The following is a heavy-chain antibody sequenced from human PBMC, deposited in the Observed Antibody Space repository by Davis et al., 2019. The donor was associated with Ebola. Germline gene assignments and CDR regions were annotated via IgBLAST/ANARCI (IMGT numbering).Heavy chain of an antibody. J-gene: IGHJ4*02. D-gene: IGHD5-12*01. CDR2: IKEDGGEK. CDR1: GFSFSSYG. Sequence: GESLKISCAAAGFSFSSYGMHWIRQAPGKGPEWVAIIKEDGGEKYYVDSVKGRFTISRDNAKNSLYLQMNSLRAEDTAVYYCARSYLTYSGYGWAYWGQGTLVTVSS. CDR3: ARSYLTYSGYGWAY. V-gene: IGHV3-7*03.